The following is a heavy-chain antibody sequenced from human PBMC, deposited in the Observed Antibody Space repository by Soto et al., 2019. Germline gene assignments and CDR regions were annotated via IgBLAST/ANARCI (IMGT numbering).Heavy chain of an antibody. J-gene: IGHJ5*02. CDR3: AKDMSYSSSPQWFDP. V-gene: IGHV3-30*18. CDR2: ISYDGSNK. CDR1: VFTFISYG. Sequence: GWSLRLSCASSVFTFISYGMHWVRQAPGKGLEWVAVISYDGSNKYYADSVKGRFTISRDDSKNTLYLQMNSLRAEDTAVYYCAKDMSYSSSPQWFDPWGQGTLVTVSS. D-gene: IGHD6-13*01.